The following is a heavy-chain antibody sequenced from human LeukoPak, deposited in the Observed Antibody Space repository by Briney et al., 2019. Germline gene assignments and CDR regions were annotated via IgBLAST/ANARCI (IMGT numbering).Heavy chain of an antibody. J-gene: IGHJ4*02. V-gene: IGHV4-61*01. Sequence: SETLSLTCTVSGGSLSSWSYYWSWIRQPPGKGLEWIGHIYYSGSTKYNPSLKSRVTISVDTSKNQFSLKLTSVTAADTAVYYCARTQYCSRDSCYFGYFDYWGQGILATVSS. CDR2: IYYSGST. CDR3: ARTQYCSRDSCYFGYFDY. D-gene: IGHD2-2*01. CDR1: GGSLSSWSYY.